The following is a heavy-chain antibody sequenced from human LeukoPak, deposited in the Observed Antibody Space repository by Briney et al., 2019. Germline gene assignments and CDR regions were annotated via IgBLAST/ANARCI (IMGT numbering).Heavy chain of an antibody. D-gene: IGHD1-26*01. CDR1: GAAVSSYY. Sequence: PSETLSLTCTVSGAAVSSYYWSWIRQPPGKGLEWIGFIYYSGSTNYDPSLKSRVTISVDTSKNQFSLKLNSVTAADAAVYYCAGDPRTIVGASYWYFDLWGRGTLVTVSS. CDR2: IYYSGST. V-gene: IGHV4-59*02. J-gene: IGHJ2*01. CDR3: AGDPRTIVGASYWYFDL.